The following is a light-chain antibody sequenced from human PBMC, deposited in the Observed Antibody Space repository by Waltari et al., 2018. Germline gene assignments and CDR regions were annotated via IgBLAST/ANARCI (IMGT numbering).Light chain of an antibody. CDR1: SSNIRSHT. Sequence: QSVLTQPPSASGTPGPRVTITCSGSSSNIRSHTVNWYHHLPGTAPKLLIYNNSQRPSGVPDRFSGSKSGTSASLAISGLQSEDEADYYCAAWDDSLNGLNWVFGGGTKVTVL. CDR2: NNS. V-gene: IGLV1-44*01. CDR3: AAWDDSLNGLNWV. J-gene: IGLJ3*02.